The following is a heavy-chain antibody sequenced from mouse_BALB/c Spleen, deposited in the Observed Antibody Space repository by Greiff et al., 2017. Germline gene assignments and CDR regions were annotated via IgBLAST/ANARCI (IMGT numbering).Heavy chain of an antibody. CDR1: GFNIKDTY. D-gene: IGHD2-3*01. V-gene: IGHV14-3*02. CDR3: ARSMGWLLSYAMDY. CDR2: IDPANGNT. J-gene: IGHJ4*01. Sequence: EVQLQQSGAELVKPGASVKLSCTASGFNIKDTYMHWVKQRPEQGLEWIGRIDPANGNTKYDPKFQGKATITADTSSNTAYLQLSSLTSEDTAVYYCARSMGWLLSYAMDYWGQGTSVTVSS.